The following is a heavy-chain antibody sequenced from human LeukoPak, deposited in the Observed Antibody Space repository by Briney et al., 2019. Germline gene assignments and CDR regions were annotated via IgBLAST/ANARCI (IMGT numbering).Heavy chain of an antibody. J-gene: IGHJ4*02. CDR2: IYTSGST. Sequence: SETLSLTCTVSGGSISSSSYYWGWVRQPPGKGLEWIGRIYTSGSTNYNPSLKSRVTMSVDTSKNQFSLKLSSVTAADTAVYYCARVWDSSSSFDYWGQGTLVTVSS. CDR1: GGSISSSSYY. D-gene: IGHD6-6*01. V-gene: IGHV4-39*07. CDR3: ARVWDSSSSFDY.